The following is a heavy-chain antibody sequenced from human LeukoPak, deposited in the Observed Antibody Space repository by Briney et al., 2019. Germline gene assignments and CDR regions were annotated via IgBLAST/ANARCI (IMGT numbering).Heavy chain of an antibody. CDR3: SKDYRYCSGTSCYHPWYFDY. Sequence: GGSLRLSCAASGFTFRNDGMHWVRQAPGKGLEWVTIIRHDGSEKLYADSVKGRFTISRDNSKNTLYLQMNSLRAEDTAVYYCSKDYRYCSGTSCYHPWYFDYWGQGTLVTVSS. D-gene: IGHD2-2*01. CDR2: IRHDGSEK. V-gene: IGHV3-30*02. J-gene: IGHJ4*02. CDR1: GFTFRNDG.